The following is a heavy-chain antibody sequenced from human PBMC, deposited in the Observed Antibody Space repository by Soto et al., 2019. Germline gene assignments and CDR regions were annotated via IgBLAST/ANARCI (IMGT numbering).Heavy chain of an antibody. J-gene: IGHJ4*02. D-gene: IGHD3-22*01. Sequence: PRESLKISCKGSGYSFAGYWITWVRQKPGKGLEWMGRIDPSDSQTYHSPSFRGHVTISVTKSITTVFLQWSSLRASDTAMYYCARQIYDSDTGPNFQYYFDSWGQGTPVTVSS. CDR3: ARQIYDSDTGPNFQYYFDS. V-gene: IGHV5-10-1*01. CDR2: IDPSDSQT. CDR1: GYSFAGYW.